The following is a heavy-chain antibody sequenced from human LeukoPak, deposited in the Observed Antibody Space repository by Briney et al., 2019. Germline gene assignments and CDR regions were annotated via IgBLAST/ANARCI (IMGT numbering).Heavy chain of an antibody. J-gene: IGHJ4*02. CDR1: GFTLPSYA. V-gene: IGHV3-23*01. CDR3: AKSEGSSSARRFDY. D-gene: IGHD6-19*01. CDR2: ISAGGENT. Sequence: GGGLRLSRAPSGFTLPSYAMRWVRQAPGEGLEWVSGISAGGENTDYADSVKGRFTISRDNSQNTLYLQVNSLRAEDTAAYYCAKSEGSSSARRFDYWGQGTLVTVSS.